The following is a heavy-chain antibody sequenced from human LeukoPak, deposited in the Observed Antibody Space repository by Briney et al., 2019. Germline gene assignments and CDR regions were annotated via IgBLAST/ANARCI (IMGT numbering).Heavy chain of an antibody. J-gene: IGHJ4*02. Sequence: GGSLRLSCAASGFTFSSYWMSWVRQAPGKGLELAANIKQDGSEKYYVDSVKGRFTISRGNAKNSLYLQMNSLRAEDTAVYYCARNQRRLDYWGQGTLVTVSS. CDR1: GFTFSSYW. CDR3: ARNQRRLDY. V-gene: IGHV3-7*01. CDR2: IKQDGSEK. D-gene: IGHD1-14*01.